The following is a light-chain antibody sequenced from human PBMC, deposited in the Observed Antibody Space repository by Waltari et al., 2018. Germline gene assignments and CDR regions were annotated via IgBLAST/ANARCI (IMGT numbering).Light chain of an antibody. J-gene: IGLJ3*02. V-gene: IGLV1-47*01. CDR3: ASWDDSLSVWL. Sequence: QSVLTQPPSASGTPGQRVTISCSGSSSNIGHNHIFWYQQLPDTAPTLLGYKDNQRPSGVPDRFTASKSCTSASLAISGLRSDDEADYYCASWDDSLSVWLFGGGTKLTVL. CDR2: KDN. CDR1: SSNIGHNH.